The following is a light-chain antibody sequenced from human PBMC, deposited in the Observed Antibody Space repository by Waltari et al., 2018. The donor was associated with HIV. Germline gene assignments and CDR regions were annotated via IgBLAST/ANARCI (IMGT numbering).Light chain of an antibody. CDR1: ALTKRS. CDR3: QSSDSSGVDFVV. J-gene: IGLJ2*01. Sequence: DLTPPPSLSVPPGQTATITCTGAALTKRSGYWYQKKSGQAPVLLINKDTERLSGIPERFSGSSSGTSLTLTINEVRAEDEAEYYCQSSDSSGVDFVVFGGGTKLTV. CDR2: KDT. V-gene: IGLV3-25*03.